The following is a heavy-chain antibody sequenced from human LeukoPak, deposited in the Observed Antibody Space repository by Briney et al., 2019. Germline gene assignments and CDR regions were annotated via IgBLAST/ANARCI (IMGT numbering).Heavy chain of an antibody. CDR1: GFTFSGSA. CDR2: IRSKANSYAT. Sequence: GGSLKLSCAASGFTFSGSAMHWDRQAPGKGLEWVGRIRSKANSYATAYAASVKGRCTISRDDSKNTAYMQMNSLKTEDTAVYYCTRPYTYYDFWSGYYHDAFDIWGQGTMGTVSS. D-gene: IGHD3-3*01. V-gene: IGHV3-73*01. J-gene: IGHJ3*02. CDR3: TRPYTYYDFWSGYYHDAFDI.